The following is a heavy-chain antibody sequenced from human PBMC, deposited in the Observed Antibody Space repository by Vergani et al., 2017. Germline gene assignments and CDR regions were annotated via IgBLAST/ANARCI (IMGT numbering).Heavy chain of an antibody. CDR2: IYPGDSDT. Sequence: VQLVQSGAEVKKPGASVKVSCKASGYTFPSYDINWVRQATGQGLEWMGIIYPGDSDTRYSPSFQGQVTISADKSISTAYLQWSSLKASDTAMYYCAGHGNLGYSSGLFNWGQGTLVTVSS. J-gene: IGHJ4*02. CDR3: AGHGNLGYSSGLFN. D-gene: IGHD6-25*01. CDR1: GYTFPSYD. V-gene: IGHV5-51*01.